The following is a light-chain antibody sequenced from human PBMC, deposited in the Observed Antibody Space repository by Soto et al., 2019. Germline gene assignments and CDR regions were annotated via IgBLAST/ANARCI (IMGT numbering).Light chain of an antibody. V-gene: IGKV1-17*01. CDR3: QQYNNWPPIT. CDR1: QGIRND. J-gene: IGKJ5*01. CDR2: AAS. Sequence: DIQMTQSPSSLSASVGDRVTITCRASQGIRNDLGWYQQKPGKAPKRLIYAASRLQSGVPSRFSGTGSGTDFTLTISSLQSEDFAVYYCQQYNNWPPITFGQGTRLEIK.